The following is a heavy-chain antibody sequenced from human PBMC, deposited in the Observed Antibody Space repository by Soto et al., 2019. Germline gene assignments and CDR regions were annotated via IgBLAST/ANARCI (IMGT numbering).Heavy chain of an antibody. Sequence: PGGSLRLSCAASGFTFSSYGMHWVRQAPGKGLEWVSYIEYDGSNTYYAASVMGRFTISRDNARNSVHLQMNSLRADDTAVYYCASSFSIFATAPLRSWGQGALVTVLL. CDR3: ASSFSIFATAPLRS. CDR2: IEYDGSNT. D-gene: IGHD3-3*01. V-gene: IGHV3-30*02. J-gene: IGHJ4*02. CDR1: GFTFSSYG.